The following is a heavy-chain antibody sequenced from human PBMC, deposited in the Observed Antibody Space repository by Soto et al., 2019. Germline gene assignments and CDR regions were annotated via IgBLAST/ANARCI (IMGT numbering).Heavy chain of an antibody. CDR1: GFTFSRYT. D-gene: IGHD2-2*02. CDR3: ARDHRYCSSTSCYSAFDI. V-gene: IGHV3-30-3*01. Sequence: HPGGSLRLSCVASGFTFSRYTMSWVRQAPGKGLEWVAVISYDGSNKYYADSVKGRFTISRDNSKNTLYLQMNSLRAEDTAVYYCARDHRYCSSTSCYSAFDIWGQGTMVTVSS. CDR2: ISYDGSNK. J-gene: IGHJ3*02.